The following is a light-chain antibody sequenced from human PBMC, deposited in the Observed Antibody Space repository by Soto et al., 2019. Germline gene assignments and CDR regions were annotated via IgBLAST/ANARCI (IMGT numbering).Light chain of an antibody. J-gene: IGKJ4*01. CDR3: QQYGISPLT. Sequence: EIVLTQSPGTLSLSPGERATLSCRASQSISSPYLAWYQQKPGQAPRLLIYGASSRATGIADRFSGSGSGTDFTLTISRLEPEDFAVYYCQQYGISPLTFGGGTKVDI. CDR2: GAS. CDR1: QSISSPY. V-gene: IGKV3-20*01.